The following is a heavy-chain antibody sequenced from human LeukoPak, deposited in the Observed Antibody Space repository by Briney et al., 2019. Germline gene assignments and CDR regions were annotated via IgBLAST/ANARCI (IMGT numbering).Heavy chain of an antibody. CDR2: ISASGGST. CDR1: TFPFSSYA. J-gene: IGHJ4*02. V-gene: IGHV3-23*01. Sequence: GGSLRLSCAASTFPFSSYAMSWVRQAPGKGLEWVSAISASGGSTYYADSVKGRFTISRDNSKNTLDLQMNSLRVEDTAVYYCAKTAGADGYWGQGTLVTVSS. D-gene: IGHD3-10*01. CDR3: AKTAGADGY.